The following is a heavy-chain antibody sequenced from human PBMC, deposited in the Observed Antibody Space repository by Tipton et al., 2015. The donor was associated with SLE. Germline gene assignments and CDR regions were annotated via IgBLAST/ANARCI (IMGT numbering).Heavy chain of an antibody. D-gene: IGHD3-22*01. V-gene: IGHV4-59*12. CDR3: ARDSFFSYYDSSGYPDY. CDR2: IYYSGST. CDR1: GGSISSYY. J-gene: IGHJ4*02. Sequence: GLVKPSETPSLTCTVSGGSISSYYWNWIRQPPGKGLEWIGYIYYSGSTNYNPSLKSRVTISVDTSKNQFSLKLSSVTAADTAVYYCARDSFFSYYDSSGYPDYWGQGTLVTVSS.